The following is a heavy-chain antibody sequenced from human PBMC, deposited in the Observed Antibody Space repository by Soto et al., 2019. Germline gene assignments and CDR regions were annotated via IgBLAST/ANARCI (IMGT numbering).Heavy chain of an antibody. CDR3: ARVSLSRTYYYDSSGYPDY. V-gene: IGHV4-34*01. CDR2: INHSGST. J-gene: IGHJ4*02. D-gene: IGHD3-22*01. Sequence: PSETLSLTCAVYGGSFSGYYWSWIRQPPGKGLEWIGEINHSGSTNYNPSLKSRVTISVDTSKNQFSLKLSSVTAADTAVYYCARVSLSRTYYYDSSGYPDYWGQGTLVTVSS. CDR1: GGSFSGYY.